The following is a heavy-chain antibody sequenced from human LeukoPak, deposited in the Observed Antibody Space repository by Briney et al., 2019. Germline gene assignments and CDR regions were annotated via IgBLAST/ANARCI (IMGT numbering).Heavy chain of an antibody. CDR3: AREVREVPH. D-gene: IGHD2-2*01. V-gene: IGHV3-7*04. CDR2: INQYGTEK. CDR1: GFTFSSYW. J-gene: IGHJ4*02. Sequence: GGSLRLSCAVSGFTFSSYWMSWVRQAPGKGLERVAKINQYGTEKYYVDSVKGRFTISRDNAKNSLYLQMNSLRAEDTAVYYCAREVREVPHWGQGTLVTVSS.